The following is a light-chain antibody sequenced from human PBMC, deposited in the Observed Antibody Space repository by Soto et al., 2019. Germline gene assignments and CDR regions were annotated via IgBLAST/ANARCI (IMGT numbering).Light chain of an antibody. CDR3: QQYKDYPWT. CDR1: QDISTY. Sequence: DIQMTQSPSSLSASVGDRVTITCRASQDISTYLAWFQQKPGKAPKSLIYTASTLHSGVPSKFSGSGSGTDFTLTISSLQPEDFATYYCQQYKDYPWTFGQGTKVDIK. CDR2: TAS. J-gene: IGKJ1*01. V-gene: IGKV1-16*02.